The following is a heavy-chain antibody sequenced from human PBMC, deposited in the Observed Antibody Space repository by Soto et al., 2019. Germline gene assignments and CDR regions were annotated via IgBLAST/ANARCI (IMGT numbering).Heavy chain of an antibody. V-gene: IGHV4-39*01. D-gene: IGHD2-15*01. Sequence: PAETLSLTCTVSGGSIISDSFYWSWIRHPPGKGLEWIGIIYYSGDTYYNPSLAGRLTMSVDTSNQFSLTLRSVTAADTALYYCARNQPQRYCSGGTCRPAYGMDVWGQGTTVTVSS. CDR1: GGSIISDSFY. J-gene: IGHJ6*02. CDR3: ARNQPQRYCSGGTCRPAYGMDV. CDR2: IYYSGDT.